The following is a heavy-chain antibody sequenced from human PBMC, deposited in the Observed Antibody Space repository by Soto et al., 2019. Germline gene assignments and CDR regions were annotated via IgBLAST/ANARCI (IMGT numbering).Heavy chain of an antibody. CDR2: ISYDGSNK. J-gene: IGHJ6*02. CDR1: GFTFSSYA. CDR3: ARDIAAAGTKIGRYYGMDV. D-gene: IGHD6-13*01. Sequence: QVQLVESGGGVVQPGRSLRLSCAASGFTFSSYAMHWVRQAPGKGLEWVAVISYDGSNKYYADSVKGRFTISRDNSKNTLYLQMNSLRAEDTAVYYCARDIAAAGTKIGRYYGMDVWVQGTTVTVSS. V-gene: IGHV3-30-3*01.